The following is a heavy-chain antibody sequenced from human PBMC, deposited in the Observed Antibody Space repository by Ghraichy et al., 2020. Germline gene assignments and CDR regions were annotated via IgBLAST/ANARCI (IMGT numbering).Heavy chain of an antibody. CDR3: AREGSYYDSSGYYYVGAFDI. D-gene: IGHD3-22*01. J-gene: IGHJ3*02. Sequence: GGSLRLSCAASGFTFSSYWMSWVRQAPGKGLEWVANIKQDGSEKYYVDSVKGRFTISRDNAKNSLYLQMNSLREEDTAVYYCAREGSYYDSSGYYYVGAFDICGQETMATVSS. V-gene: IGHV3-7*01. CDR1: GFTFSSYW. CDR2: IKQDGSEK.